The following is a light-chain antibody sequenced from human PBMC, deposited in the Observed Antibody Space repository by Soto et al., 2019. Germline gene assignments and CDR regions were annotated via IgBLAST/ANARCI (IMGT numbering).Light chain of an antibody. CDR1: QSISSW. CDR2: KAS. J-gene: IGKJ2*02. CDR3: QRCNSYSRT. V-gene: IGKV1-5*03. Sequence: DIQMTQSPSTLSASVGDRVTITCRASQSISSWLAWYQQKPGKAPKLLIYKASSLESGVPSRFSGSGSGTEFTLTISSLQPDDFATYYCQRCNSYSRTFGQGTKLEIK.